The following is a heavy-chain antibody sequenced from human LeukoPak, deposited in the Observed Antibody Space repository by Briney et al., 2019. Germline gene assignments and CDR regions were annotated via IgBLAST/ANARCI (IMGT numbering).Heavy chain of an antibody. V-gene: IGHV4-30-4*01. CDR3: ARESIAAAGLFDY. Sequence: PSETLSLTCTVSGGSISSGDYYWSWIRQPPGKGLEWIGYIYYSGSTYYNPSLKSRVTISVDTSKNQFSLKLSSVTAADTAVYYCARESIAAAGLFDYWGQGTLVTVSS. CDR1: GGSISSGDYY. CDR2: IYYSGST. J-gene: IGHJ4*02. D-gene: IGHD6-13*01.